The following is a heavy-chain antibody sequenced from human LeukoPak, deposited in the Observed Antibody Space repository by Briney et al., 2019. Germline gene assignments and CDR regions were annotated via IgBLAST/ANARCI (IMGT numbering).Heavy chain of an antibody. CDR2: LSYDGSNK. Sequence: PGWSLRLSCAASGFTFSSYGMHWVRQAPGKGLEWVAALSYDGSNKYYADSVKGRFTISRDNSKNTLYLQMNSLRAEDTAVYYCAKRGDSSGYAFDIWGQGTMVTVS. CDR1: GFTFSSYG. D-gene: IGHD3-22*01. V-gene: IGHV3-30*18. CDR3: AKRGDSSGYAFDI. J-gene: IGHJ3*02.